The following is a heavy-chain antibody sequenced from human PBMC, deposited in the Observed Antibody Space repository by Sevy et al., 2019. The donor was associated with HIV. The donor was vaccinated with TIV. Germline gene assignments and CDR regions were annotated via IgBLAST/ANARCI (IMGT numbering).Heavy chain of an antibody. CDR3: ARSGFLEWPGSFRGPRNWFDP. Sequence: SETLSLTCTVSGGSISSYYWSWIRQPPGKGLEWIGYIYYSGSTNYNPSLKSRVTISVDTSKNQFSLKLSSVTAADTAGYYCARSGFLEWPGSFRGPRNWFDPWGQGTLVTVSS. D-gene: IGHD3-3*01. V-gene: IGHV4-59*13. CDR2: IYYSGST. CDR1: GGSISSYY. J-gene: IGHJ5*02.